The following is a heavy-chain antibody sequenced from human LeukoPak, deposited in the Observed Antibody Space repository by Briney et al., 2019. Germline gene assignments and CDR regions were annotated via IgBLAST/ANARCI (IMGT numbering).Heavy chain of an antibody. V-gene: IGHV4-59*01. D-gene: IGHD2-8*01. CDR2: VYHTGTS. Sequence: SETLSLTCSVSGASINDYYWTWIRQPPGKGLEWIGYVYHTGTSGYHPSLKSRVAMSLDTSKNQVSLKLRSVTAADTAVYFCTRVVNGGHFDYWGQGTLVTVSS. CDR1: GASINDYY. CDR3: TRVVNGGHFDY. J-gene: IGHJ4*02.